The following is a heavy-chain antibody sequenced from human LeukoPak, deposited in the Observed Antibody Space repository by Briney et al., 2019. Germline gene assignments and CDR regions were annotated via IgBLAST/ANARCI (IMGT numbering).Heavy chain of an antibody. Sequence: GGSLRLSCAASGFTFDDYAMHWVRQAPGKGLEWVSGISWNSGSIGYADSVKGRFTISRDNAKNSLYLQMNSLRAEDTALYSCAILYDILTPDAFDIWGQGTMVTVSS. D-gene: IGHD3-9*01. V-gene: IGHV3-9*01. CDR3: AILYDILTPDAFDI. J-gene: IGHJ3*02. CDR1: GFTFDDYA. CDR2: ISWNSGSI.